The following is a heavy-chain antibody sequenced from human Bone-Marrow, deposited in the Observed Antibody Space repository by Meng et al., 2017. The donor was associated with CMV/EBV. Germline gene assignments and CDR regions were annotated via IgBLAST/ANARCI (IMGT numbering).Heavy chain of an antibody. CDR1: GGSFSDYY. V-gene: IGHV4-34*01. CDR3: ARESFSVAGSLYYGMDV. CDR2: INRSGSS. J-gene: IGHJ6*02. Sequence: SQTLSLTCGVYGGSFSDYYWSWIRQPPGKGLEWIGEINRSGSSSYNPSLKSRVTISIDTSKNQFSLKVNSVTAAETAIYYCARESFSVAGSLYYGMDVWGQGTTVTVSS. D-gene: IGHD6-19*01.